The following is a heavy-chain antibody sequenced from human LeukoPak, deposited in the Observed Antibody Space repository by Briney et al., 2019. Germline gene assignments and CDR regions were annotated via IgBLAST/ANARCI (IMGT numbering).Heavy chain of an antibody. CDR2: INSDGSST. CDR3: ARGRYLDN. Sequence: GGSLRLSCAASGFTFNTYWMHWVRQAPGKGLVWVSHINSDGSSTSYADSVKGRFTISRDNAKNTLYLQMNSLRAEDTAVYYCARGRYLDNWGQGTLVTVSS. D-gene: IGHD3-9*01. V-gene: IGHV3-74*01. J-gene: IGHJ4*02. CDR1: GFTFNTYW.